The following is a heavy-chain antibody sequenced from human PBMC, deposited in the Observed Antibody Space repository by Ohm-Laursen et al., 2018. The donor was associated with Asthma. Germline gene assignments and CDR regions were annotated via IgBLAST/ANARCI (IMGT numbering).Heavy chain of an antibody. J-gene: IGHJ6*02. D-gene: IGHD6-6*01. V-gene: IGHV1-18*04. Sequence: GASVKVSCKASGYTFTSYGISWVRQAPGQGLEWMGWISAYNGNTNYAQKLQGRVTMTTDTSTSTAYMELRSLRSDDTAVYYCASELPRRIAARPYYYYGMDVWGQGTTVTVSS. CDR1: GYTFTSYG. CDR3: ASELPRRIAARPYYYYGMDV. CDR2: ISAYNGNT.